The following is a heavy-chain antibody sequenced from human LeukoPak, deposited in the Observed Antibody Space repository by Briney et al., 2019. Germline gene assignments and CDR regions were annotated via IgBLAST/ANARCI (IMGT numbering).Heavy chain of an antibody. D-gene: IGHD3-22*01. Sequence: SETLSLTCTVSGGSISSCYWSWIRQPPGKGLEWIGYIYYSGSANYNPSLKSRVTISVDTSKNQFSLRLSSVTAADTAVYYCARDVRDSSGFYLRAFDYWGQGTLVTVSS. CDR3: ARDVRDSSGFYLRAFDY. CDR2: IYYSGSA. V-gene: IGHV4-59*12. CDR1: GGSISSCY. J-gene: IGHJ4*02.